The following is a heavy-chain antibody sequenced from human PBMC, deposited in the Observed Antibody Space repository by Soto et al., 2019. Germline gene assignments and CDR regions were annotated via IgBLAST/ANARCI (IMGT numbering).Heavy chain of an antibody. CDR3: ARASGSSYWFDP. J-gene: IGHJ5*02. CDR2: ITAGNGNT. V-gene: IGHV1-3*01. Sequence: VASVKVSCKASGDIFSSYAIHWVRQAPGQRLEWMGWITAGNGNTKYSQKFQGRVTITRDTSASTAYMDLSSLRSEDTAVYYCARASGSSYWFDPWGQGTLVTVSS. D-gene: IGHD1-26*01. CDR1: GDIFSSYA.